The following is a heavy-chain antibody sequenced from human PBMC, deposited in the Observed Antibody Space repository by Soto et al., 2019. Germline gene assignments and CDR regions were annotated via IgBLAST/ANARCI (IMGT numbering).Heavy chain of an antibody. J-gene: IGHJ3*02. CDR1: GFTFSSYA. D-gene: IGHD3-9*01. CDR3: ARGQLNYDILTGYLGAFDI. Sequence: GGSLRLSCAASGFTFSSYAMHWVRQAPGKGLEYVSAISSNGGSTYYADSVKGRFTISRDNSKNTLYLQMGSLRAEDMAVYYCARGQLNYDILTGYLGAFDIWGQGTMVTVSS. V-gene: IGHV3-64*02. CDR2: ISSNGGST.